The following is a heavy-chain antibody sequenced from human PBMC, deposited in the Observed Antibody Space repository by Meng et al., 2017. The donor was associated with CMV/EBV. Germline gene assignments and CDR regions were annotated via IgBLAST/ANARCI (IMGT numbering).Heavy chain of an antibody. V-gene: IGHV1-8*01. J-gene: IGHJ6*02. Sequence: ASVKVSCKASGYTFTTYDISWVRQATGQGLEWMGWMNPNSGNTGYAQKFQGRVTLTRVTSISTAYMELSSLTSDDTAVYYCARTRIEVEPDGRKIKYYNYGMDVWGQGNTVTVSS. CDR2: MNPNSGNT. CDR1: GYTFTTYD. D-gene: IGHD2-2*01. CDR3: ARTRIEVEPDGRKIKYYNYGMDV.